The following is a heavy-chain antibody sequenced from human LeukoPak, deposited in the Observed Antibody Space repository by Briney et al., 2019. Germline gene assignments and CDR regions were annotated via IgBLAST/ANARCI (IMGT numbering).Heavy chain of an antibody. D-gene: IGHD3-3*01. V-gene: IGHV3-11*05. Sequence: GGSLRLSCAASGFTFSNYYMSWIRQTPGKGLEWVSYITTSGPYTNYADSVKGRFTISRDNSKNTLYLQMNSLRAEDTAVYYCARAYERGAFDIWGQGTMVTVSS. CDR2: ITTSGPYT. J-gene: IGHJ3*02. CDR1: GFTFSNYY. CDR3: ARAYERGAFDI.